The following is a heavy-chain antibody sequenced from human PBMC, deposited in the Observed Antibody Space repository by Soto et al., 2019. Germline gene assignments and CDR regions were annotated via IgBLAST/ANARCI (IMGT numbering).Heavy chain of an antibody. Sequence: GGSLRLSCAASGFTFSDYAMSWVRQAPGKGLEWVSAIGGTADATHYADSVKGRFTISRDNSKNTLFLQLKSVESAADTAVYYCAKHRYYYDSGSYFDYWGQGTLVTVSS. J-gene: IGHJ4*02. CDR2: IGGTADAT. V-gene: IGHV3-23*01. D-gene: IGHD3-10*01. CDR3: AKHRYYYDSGSYFDY. CDR1: GFTFSDYA.